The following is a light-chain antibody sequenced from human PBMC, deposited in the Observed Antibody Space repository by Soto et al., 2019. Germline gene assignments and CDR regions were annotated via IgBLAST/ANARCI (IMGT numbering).Light chain of an antibody. CDR2: DNN. CDR3: GKWDSSLSAAV. V-gene: IGLV1-51*01. J-gene: IGLJ2*01. CDR1: SSNIGNKY. Sequence: QSVLTQPPSGSAAPGQKGTIASSSSSSNIGNKYVSWYQQLPGTAPKLLIYDNNKRPSGIPDRFSGSKSGTSATLGITGLQPGDEADYYCGKWDSSLSAAVFGGGTKVTVL.